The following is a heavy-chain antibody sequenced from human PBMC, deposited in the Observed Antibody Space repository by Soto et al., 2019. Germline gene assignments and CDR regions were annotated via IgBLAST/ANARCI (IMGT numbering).Heavy chain of an antibody. CDR3: ARVTWDLLGGADF. CDR2: IYYSGST. CDR1: GGSVSSGSYY. D-gene: IGHD1-26*01. V-gene: IGHV4-61*01. J-gene: IGHJ4*02. Sequence: QVQLQESGPGLVKPSETLSLTCTVSGGSVSSGSYYWSWIRQPPGKGLEWIGYIYYSGSTNYNPSLKSRVTISVDTSKNQFSLKLSAVTAADTAVYYCARVTWDLLGGADFWGQGTLVTVSS.